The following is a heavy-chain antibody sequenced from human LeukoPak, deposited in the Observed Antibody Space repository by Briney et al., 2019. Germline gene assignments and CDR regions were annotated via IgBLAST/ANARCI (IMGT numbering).Heavy chain of an antibody. D-gene: IGHD6-13*01. CDR3: ARGGTFIAAAGIH. V-gene: IGHV4-61*02. CDR1: GYSISSGYY. Sequence: SETLSLTCAASGYSISSGYYWGWIRQPAGKGLEWIGRIYTSGSTNYNPSLKSRVTISVDTSKNQFSLKLSSVTAADTAVYYCARGGTFIAAAGIHWGQGTLVTVSS. J-gene: IGHJ4*02. CDR2: IYTSGST.